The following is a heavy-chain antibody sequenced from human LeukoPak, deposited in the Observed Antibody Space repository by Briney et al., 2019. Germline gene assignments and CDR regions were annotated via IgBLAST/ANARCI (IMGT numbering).Heavy chain of an antibody. D-gene: IGHD5-18*01. V-gene: IGHV4-4*07. CDR2: IYTSGST. CDR1: GGSISRYY. CDR3: ARGSYSYGYYFDY. Sequence: PSETLSLTCTVSGGSISRYYWSWIRQPAGKGLEWIGRIYTSGSTNYNPSLKSRVTMSVDTSKNQFSLKLSSVTAADTAVYYCARGSYSYGYYFDYWGQGTLVTVSS. J-gene: IGHJ4*02.